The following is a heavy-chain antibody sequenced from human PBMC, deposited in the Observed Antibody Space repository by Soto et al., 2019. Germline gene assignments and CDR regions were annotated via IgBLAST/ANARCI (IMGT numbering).Heavy chain of an antibody. CDR1: GFTFGDYA. CDR2: IRSKAYGGTT. CDR3: TRDVGLYSSSSVFDY. D-gene: IGHD6-6*01. Sequence: KPGGSLRLSCTASGFTFGDYAMSWFRQAPGKGLEWVGFIRSKAYGGTTEYAASVKGRFTISRDDSKSIAYLQMNSLKTEDTAVYYCTRDVGLYSSSSVFDYWGQGTLVTVSS. V-gene: IGHV3-49*05. J-gene: IGHJ4*02.